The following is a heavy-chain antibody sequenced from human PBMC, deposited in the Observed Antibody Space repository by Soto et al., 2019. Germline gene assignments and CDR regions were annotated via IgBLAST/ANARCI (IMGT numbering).Heavy chain of an antibody. D-gene: IGHD3-3*01. CDR3: AKDHYDFWSGYQYYYYGMDV. CDR1: GFTFSSYG. CDR2: ISYDGSNK. J-gene: IGHJ6*02. Sequence: ESGGGVVQPGRSLRLSCAASGFTFSSYGMHWVRQAPGKGLEWVAVISYDGSNKYYADSVKGRFTISRDNSKNTLYLQMNSLRAEDTAVYYCAKDHYDFWSGYQYYYYGMDVWGQGTTVTVSS. V-gene: IGHV3-30*18.